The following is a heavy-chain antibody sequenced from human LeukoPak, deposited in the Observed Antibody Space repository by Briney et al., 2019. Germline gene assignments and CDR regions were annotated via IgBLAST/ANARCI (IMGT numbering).Heavy chain of an antibody. Sequence: PGGSLRLSCTTSGFTFGDYAMGWVRQAPGKGLEWVSFIRGKAYGGTTEYAASVKRRFTISRDNSKNIAYLQMNSLKTEDTAVYYCTRAEMATTSFDSWGPGTPVIVSS. J-gene: IGHJ4*02. CDR3: TRAEMATTSFDS. V-gene: IGHV3-49*04. D-gene: IGHD5-24*01. CDR1: GFTFGDYA. CDR2: IRGKAYGGTT.